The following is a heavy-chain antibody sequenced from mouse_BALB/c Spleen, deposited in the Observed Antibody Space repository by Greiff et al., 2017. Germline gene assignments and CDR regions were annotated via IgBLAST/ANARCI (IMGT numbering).Heavy chain of an antibody. CDR1: GFTFSSYY. CDR2: INSNGGST. V-gene: IGHV5-6-2*01. J-gene: IGHJ4*01. D-gene: IGHD2-3*01. CDR3: ASPDGYWEDYAMDY. Sequence: EVMLVESGGGLVKLGGSLKLSCAASGFTFSSYYMSWVRQTPEKRLELVAAINSNGGSTYYPDTVKGRFTISRDNAKNTLYLQMSSLKSEDTALYYCASPDGYWEDYAMDYWGQGTSVTVSS.